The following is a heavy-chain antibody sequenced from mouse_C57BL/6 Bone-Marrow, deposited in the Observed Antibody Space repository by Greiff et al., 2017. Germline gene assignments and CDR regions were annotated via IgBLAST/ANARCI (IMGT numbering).Heavy chain of an antibody. Sequence: EVKLVESGGGLVKPGGSLKLSCAASGFTFSSYTMSWVRQTPEKRLEWVATISGGGGNTYYPDSVKGRFTISRDNAKNTLYLQMSSLRSEDTALYYCARRCYGNYYFDYWGQGTTLTVSS. CDR2: ISGGGGNT. D-gene: IGHD2-1*01. V-gene: IGHV5-9*01. J-gene: IGHJ2*01. CDR1: GFTFSSYT. CDR3: ARRCYGNYYFDY.